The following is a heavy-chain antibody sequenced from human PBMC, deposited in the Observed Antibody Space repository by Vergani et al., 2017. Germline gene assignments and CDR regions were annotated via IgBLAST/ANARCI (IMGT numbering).Heavy chain of an antibody. J-gene: IGHJ4*02. CDR2: ISSSSSYL. CDR3: ARDDSSGTTPDY. CDR1: GFTFSSYS. D-gene: IGHD3-22*01. V-gene: IGHV3-21*01. Sequence: EVQLVESGGGLVKPGGSLRLSCAASGFTFSSYSMNWVRQAPGKGLEWVSSISSSSSYLYYADSVKGRFTISRDNAKNSLYLQMNSLRAEDTAVYYCARDDSSGTTPDYWGQGTLVTVSS.